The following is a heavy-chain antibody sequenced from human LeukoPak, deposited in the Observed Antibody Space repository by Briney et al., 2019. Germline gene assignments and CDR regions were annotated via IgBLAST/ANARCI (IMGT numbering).Heavy chain of an antibody. CDR3: ARVMNREGTNY. CDR2: INPNSGGT. J-gene: IGHJ4*02. V-gene: IGHV1-2*02. Sequence: ASVKVSCKASGYTFTGYYMHWVRQVPGQGLEWMGWINPNSGGTKYAQKFQGRVTMARDTSISTAYMELNRLRSDDTAVYYCARVMNREGTNYWGQGTLVTVSS. D-gene: IGHD1/OR15-1a*01. CDR1: GYTFTGYY.